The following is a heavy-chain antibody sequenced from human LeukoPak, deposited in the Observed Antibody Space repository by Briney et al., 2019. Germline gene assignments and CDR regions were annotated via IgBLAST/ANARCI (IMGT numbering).Heavy chain of an antibody. Sequence: GGSLRLSCAASGFTFSSYAMSWVRQAPGKGLEWVSAISGSGGSTYYADSVKGRFTISRDNAKNSLYLQMNSLRVEDTAVYYCARVGKYYDVDYWGQGTLVTVSS. CDR2: ISGSGGST. V-gene: IGHV3-23*01. CDR3: ARVGKYYDVDY. CDR1: GFTFSSYA. D-gene: IGHD3-3*01. J-gene: IGHJ4*02.